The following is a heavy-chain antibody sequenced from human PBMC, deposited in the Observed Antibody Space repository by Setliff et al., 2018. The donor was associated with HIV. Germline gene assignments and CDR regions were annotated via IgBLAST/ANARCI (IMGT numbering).Heavy chain of an antibody. CDR2: IYTSGST. J-gene: IGHJ6*03. D-gene: IGHD3-3*01. V-gene: IGHV4-61*09. Sequence: LSLTCTVSGGSISSGSYYWSWIRQPAGKGLEWIGHIYTSGSTNYNPSLKSRVSISLDTSKKQVSLKLNSVTAADTAVYYCARGLSIFGVATPGFYSFMDVWGKGTTVTVSS. CDR1: GGSISSGSYY. CDR3: ARGLSIFGVATPGFYSFMDV.